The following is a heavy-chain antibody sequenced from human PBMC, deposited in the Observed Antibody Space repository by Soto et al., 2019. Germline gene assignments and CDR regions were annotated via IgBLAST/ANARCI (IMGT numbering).Heavy chain of an antibody. CDR1: GDSMSSSFFY. CDR2: IYHDGST. J-gene: IGHJ4*02. V-gene: IGHV4-30-4*01. D-gene: IGHD5-12*01. Sequence: SETLSLTCTVSGDSMSSSFFYWSWIRQPPGKGLEWMGYIYHDGSTYYSPSLKSRLTMSVDTSKNQFSLELNSVTAADTAVYFCARENSGYDPNGSFDYWGPGTLVTVAS. CDR3: ARENSGYDPNGSFDY.